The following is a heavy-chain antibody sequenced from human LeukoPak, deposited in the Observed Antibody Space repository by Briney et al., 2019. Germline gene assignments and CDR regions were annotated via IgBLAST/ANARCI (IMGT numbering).Heavy chain of an antibody. Sequence: GRSLRLSCAASGFTFSSYAMHWVRQAPGKGLEWVAVISYDGSNKYYADSVKGRFTISRDNSKNTLYLQMNSLRAEDTAVYYCARPVGDFWSGYSGFDYWGQGTLVTVSS. V-gene: IGHV3-30-3*01. D-gene: IGHD3-3*01. J-gene: IGHJ4*02. CDR2: ISYDGSNK. CDR1: GFTFSSYA. CDR3: ARPVGDFWSGYSGFDY.